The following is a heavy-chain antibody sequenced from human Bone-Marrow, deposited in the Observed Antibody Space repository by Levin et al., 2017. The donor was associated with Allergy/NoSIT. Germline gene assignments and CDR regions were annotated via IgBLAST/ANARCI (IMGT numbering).Heavy chain of an antibody. CDR2: TRNKANGYTT. V-gene: IGHV3-72*01. J-gene: IGHJ3*01. Sequence: GGSLRLSCAASGFTLNEHYMDWFRQAPGKGLEWVGRTRNKANGYTTEYAASVRGRFTVSRDESKSSLYLQMNSLKTEDTAVYYCAREAGYSGLDDSFDLWGQGTMVTVSS. CDR1: GFTLNEHY. D-gene: IGHD5-12*01. CDR3: AREAGYSGLDDSFDL.